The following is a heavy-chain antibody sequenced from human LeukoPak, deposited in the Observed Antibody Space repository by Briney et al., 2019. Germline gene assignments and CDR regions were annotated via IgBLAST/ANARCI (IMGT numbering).Heavy chain of an antibody. Sequence: PGGSLRLSCAASVFTLSSYWMKWARQARWKGLEWVASINHNGNVNYYVDSVKGRFTISRDNAKNSLYLQMSNLRAEDTAVYFCARGGGLDVWGQGATVTVSS. CDR3: ARGGGLDV. CDR2: INHNGNVN. D-gene: IGHD3-16*01. V-gene: IGHV3-7*03. CDR1: VFTLSSYW. J-gene: IGHJ6*02.